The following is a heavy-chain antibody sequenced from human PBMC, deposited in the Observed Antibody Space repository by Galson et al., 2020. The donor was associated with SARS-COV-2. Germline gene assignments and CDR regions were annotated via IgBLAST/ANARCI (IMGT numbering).Heavy chain of an antibody. CDR3: ADVFDFECGGYWGFDY. V-gene: IGHV2-5*02. CDR2: IYWDDDE. D-gene: IGHD2-21*01. Sequence: SGPTLVKPTQTLTQTCTFSGFSLSSSGVGVGWIRQPPGKALEWLALIYWDDDEHYSPSLKSRLTITNATSKNQVVRTMSNMDPVDTGTYYCADVFDFECGGYWGFDYGCEGTGVVVSS. J-gene: IGHJ4*02. CDR1: GFSLSSSGVG.